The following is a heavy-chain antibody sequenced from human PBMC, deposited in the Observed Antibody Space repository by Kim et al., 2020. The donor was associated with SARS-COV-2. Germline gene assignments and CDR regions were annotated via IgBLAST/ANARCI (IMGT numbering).Heavy chain of an antibody. Sequence: ASVKVSCKASGYTFTGYYMHWVRQAPGQGLEWMGWINPNSGGTNYAQKFQGRVTMTRDTSISTAYMELSRLRSDDTAVYYCARGSMTTVTNNWFDPWGQGTLVTVSS. V-gene: IGHV1-2*02. CDR3: ARGSMTTVTNNWFDP. D-gene: IGHD4-4*01. CDR2: INPNSGGT. J-gene: IGHJ5*02. CDR1: GYTFTGYY.